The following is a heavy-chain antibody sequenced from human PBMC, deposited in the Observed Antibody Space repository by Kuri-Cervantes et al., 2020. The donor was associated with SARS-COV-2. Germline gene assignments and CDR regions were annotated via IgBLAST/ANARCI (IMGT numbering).Heavy chain of an antibody. J-gene: IGHJ4*02. CDR1: GGTFSSYA. CDR2: IIPILGIA. CDR3: ARATHYDSSGYYYSFDY. D-gene: IGHD3-22*01. V-gene: IGHV1-69*04. Sequence: SVKVSCKASGGTFSSYAISWVRQAPGQGLEWMGRIIPILGIANYAQKFQGRVTITRNTSISTAYMELSSLRSEDTAVYYCARATHYDSSGYYYSFDYWGQGTLVTVS.